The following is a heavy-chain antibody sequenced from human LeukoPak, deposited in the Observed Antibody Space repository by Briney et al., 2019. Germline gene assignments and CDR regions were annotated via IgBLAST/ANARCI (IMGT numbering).Heavy chain of an antibody. V-gene: IGHV4-59*01. CDR2: VHYSGRT. J-gene: IGHJ4*02. CDR3: ARDSRRESALDY. D-gene: IGHD6-25*01. Sequence: RSETLSLTCTVSGGSINGYHWSWIRQPPGKGLEWIGYVHYSGRTDYSPSLKSRVTISVDTSKNQFSLKLSSVTAADTAVYYCARDSRRESALDYWGQGTLVTVSS. CDR1: GGSINGYH.